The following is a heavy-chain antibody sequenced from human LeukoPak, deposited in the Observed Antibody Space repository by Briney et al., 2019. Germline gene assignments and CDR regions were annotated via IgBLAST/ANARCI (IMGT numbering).Heavy chain of an antibody. D-gene: IGHD3-16*01. CDR3: AKTTGDLRHDKYYFDY. CDR2: IKPKSGGT. CDR1: RYTFNDYY. V-gene: IGHV1-2*02. Sequence: ASVKVSCKASRYTFNDYYMHLVRQAPGQGLEWMGWIKPKSGGTNYAQKFQGRVTMTRDTSISTAYMELSRLRSDDTAVYYCAKTTGDLRHDKYYFDYWGQGTLVTVSS. J-gene: IGHJ4*02.